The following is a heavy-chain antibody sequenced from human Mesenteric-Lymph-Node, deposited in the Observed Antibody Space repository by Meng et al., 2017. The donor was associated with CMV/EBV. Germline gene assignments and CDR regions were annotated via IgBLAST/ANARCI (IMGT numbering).Heavy chain of an antibody. J-gene: IGHJ1*01. CDR2: INPNTGQI. CDR1: GYTFTSYD. CDR3: ATTAILGEGQYFQH. D-gene: IGHD3-9*01. V-gene: IGHV1-8*01. Sequence: ASVKVSCKASGYTFTSYDINWVRQATGQGLEWMGWINPNTGQIGYAQNFQGRVTMTRNTSLSTASMELTSLKSDDTAVYYCATTAILGEGQYFQHWGQGTLVTVSS.